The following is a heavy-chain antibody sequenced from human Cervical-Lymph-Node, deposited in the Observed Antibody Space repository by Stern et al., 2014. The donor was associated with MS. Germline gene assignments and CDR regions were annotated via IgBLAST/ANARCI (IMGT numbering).Heavy chain of an antibody. D-gene: IGHD3-3*01. Sequence: MQLVESGAEVKKPGASVKVSCKVSGYTLTELSMHWVRQAPGKGLEWMGGFDPEDGETNYAQKFQGRVTMTEDTSTDTAYMELSSLRSEDTAVYYCATDRDDFRSGYSAPTKGYGLDVWGQGTTVTVTS. CDR3: ATDRDDFRSGYSAPTKGYGLDV. CDR1: GYTLTELS. J-gene: IGHJ6*02. V-gene: IGHV1-24*01. CDR2: FDPEDGET.